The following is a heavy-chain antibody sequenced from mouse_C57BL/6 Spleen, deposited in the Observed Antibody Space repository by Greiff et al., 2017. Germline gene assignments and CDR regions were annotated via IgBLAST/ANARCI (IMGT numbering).Heavy chain of an antibody. D-gene: IGHD3-2*02. J-gene: IGHJ3*01. Sequence: QVQLQQPGAELVRPGSSVKLSCKASGYTFTSYWMHWVKQRPIQGLEWIGNIHPSDSDTHYNQKFKDKATLTVAKSSSTAYMQLSSLTSEVSAVYCCTKSMAAQATWFAGWGQGTLVTVSA. V-gene: IGHV1-52*01. CDR2: IHPSDSDT. CDR1: GYTFTSYW. CDR3: TKSMAAQATWFAG.